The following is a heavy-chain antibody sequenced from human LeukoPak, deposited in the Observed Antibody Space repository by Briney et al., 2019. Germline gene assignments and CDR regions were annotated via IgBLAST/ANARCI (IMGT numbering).Heavy chain of an antibody. Sequence: GGSLRLSCAASGFTFSSYAMSWVRQAPGKGLEWVSYISSSSSTIYYADSVKGRFTNSRDNAKNSLYLQMNSLRAEDTAVYYCASYGSGSYIPYWGQGTLVTVSS. J-gene: IGHJ4*02. CDR3: ASYGSGSYIPY. V-gene: IGHV3-48*04. CDR1: GFTFSSYA. CDR2: ISSSSSTI. D-gene: IGHD3-10*01.